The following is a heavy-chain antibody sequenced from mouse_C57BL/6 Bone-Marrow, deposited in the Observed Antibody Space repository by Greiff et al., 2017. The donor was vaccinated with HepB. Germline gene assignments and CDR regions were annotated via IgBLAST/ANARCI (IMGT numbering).Heavy chain of an antibody. J-gene: IGHJ2*01. CDR1: GYTFTSYW. V-gene: IGHV1-55*01. CDR3: ARGGTTVVGGY. D-gene: IGHD1-1*01. CDR2: IYPGSGST. Sequence: QVQLKQPGAELVKPGASVKMSCKASGYTFTSYWITWVKQRPGQGLEWIGDIYPGSGSTNYNEKFKSKATLTVDTSSSTAYMQLSSLTSEDSAVYYCARGGTTVVGGYWGQGTTLTVSS.